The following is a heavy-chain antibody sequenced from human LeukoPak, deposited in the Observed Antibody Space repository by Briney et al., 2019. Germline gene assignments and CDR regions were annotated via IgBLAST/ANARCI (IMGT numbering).Heavy chain of an antibody. D-gene: IGHD2-2*01. Sequence: ASVKVSCKASGYTFTGYYMHWVRQAPGQGLEWMGWINPNSGGTNYAQKLQGRVTMTTDTSTSTAYMELRSLRSDDTAVYYCAREGYCSSTSCYSGDYWGQGTLVTVSS. CDR1: GYTFTGYY. CDR3: AREGYCSSTSCYSGDY. J-gene: IGHJ4*02. CDR2: INPNSGGT. V-gene: IGHV1-2*02.